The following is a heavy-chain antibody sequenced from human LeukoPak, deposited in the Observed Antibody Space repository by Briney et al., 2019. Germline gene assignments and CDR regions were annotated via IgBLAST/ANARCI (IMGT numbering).Heavy chain of an antibody. V-gene: IGHV5-51*01. CDR2: IYPSDSDT. CDR3: ARRIVSGSDGFDI. J-gene: IGHJ3*02. CDR1: GDSFITYW. D-gene: IGHD2-15*01. Sequence: GESLKISCKGSGDSFITYWIAWVRHMPGKGLEWMGMIYPSDSDTRYSPTFQGLVTISADKSISSVYLQRSSLKASDTAMYYCARRIVSGSDGFDIWGQGTMVTVSS.